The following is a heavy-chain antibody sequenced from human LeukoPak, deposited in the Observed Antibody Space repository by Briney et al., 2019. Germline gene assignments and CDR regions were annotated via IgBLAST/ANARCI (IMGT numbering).Heavy chain of an antibody. V-gene: IGHV3-21*01. CDR2: ISSSSSYI. CDR1: GFTFSSYS. D-gene: IGHD3-22*01. CDR3: ARYLPSITMIVVETFFDY. Sequence: GGSLRLSCAASGFTFSSYSMNWVRQAPGKGLEWVSSISSSSSYIYYADSVKGRFTISRDNANNSLYLQMNSLRAEDTAVYYCARYLPSITMIVVETFFDYWGQGTLVTVSS. J-gene: IGHJ4*02.